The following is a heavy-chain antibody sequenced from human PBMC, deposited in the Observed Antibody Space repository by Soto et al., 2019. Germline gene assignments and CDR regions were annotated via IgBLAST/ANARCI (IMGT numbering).Heavy chain of an antibody. V-gene: IGHV3-7*05. CDR3: ARDPGQRYFDY. J-gene: IGHJ4*02. CDR2: IKHDGSEK. Sequence: AGGSLRLSCAASGFTFSSYWMSWVRQAPGKGLEWVANIKHDGSEKYYVDSVKGRFTIPRDNAKNSLYLQMNSLRAEDTAVYYCARDPGQRYFDYWGQGTLVTVSS. D-gene: IGHD6-25*01. CDR1: GFTFSSYW.